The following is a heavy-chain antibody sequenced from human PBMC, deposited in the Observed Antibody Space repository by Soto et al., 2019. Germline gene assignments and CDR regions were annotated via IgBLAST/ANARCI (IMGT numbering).Heavy chain of an antibody. V-gene: IGHV3-48*02. CDR2: ITSDTNTI. CDR3: ARSVEGHFDY. CDR1: GFPFSIYS. Sequence: EVPLVESGGGLVQPGGSLRLTCAASGFPFSIYSMNWVRQAPGKGLEWSSYITSDTNTIKYADSVKGRFTISRDNAKNLVYLQMNSLSDEDTAVYFCARSVEGHFDYWGQGTVVTVSS. J-gene: IGHJ4*02. D-gene: IGHD6-19*01.